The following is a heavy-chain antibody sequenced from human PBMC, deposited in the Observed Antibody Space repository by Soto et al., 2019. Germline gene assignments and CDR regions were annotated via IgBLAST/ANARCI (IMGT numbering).Heavy chain of an antibody. CDR2: INHSGST. V-gene: IGHV4-34*01. D-gene: IGHD3-3*01. CDR1: GGSFSGYY. Sequence: PSETLSLTCAVYGGSFSGYYWSWIRQPPGKGLEWIGEINHSGSTNYNPSLKSRVTISVDTSKNQFSLKLSSVTAADTAVYYCAREGIWSWSGYYYGMDVWGQGTTVTVS. CDR3: AREGIWSWSGYYYGMDV. J-gene: IGHJ6*02.